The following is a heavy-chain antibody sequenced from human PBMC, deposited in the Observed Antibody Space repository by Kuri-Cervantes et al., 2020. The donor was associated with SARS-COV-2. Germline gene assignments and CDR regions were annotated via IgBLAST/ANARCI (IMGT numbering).Heavy chain of an antibody. CDR1: GFTFSSYG. D-gene: IGHD6-25*01. V-gene: IGHV3-30*02. CDR3: APISGQESLGY. CDR2: IRSDGSDK. Sequence: GGSLRLSCAASGFTFSSYGMHWVRQAPGEGLEWVAFIRSDGSDKYYADSVKGRFTVSRDNSESTLYPQMNSLRAEDTAVYYCAPISGQESLGYWGQGALVTVSS. J-gene: IGHJ4*02.